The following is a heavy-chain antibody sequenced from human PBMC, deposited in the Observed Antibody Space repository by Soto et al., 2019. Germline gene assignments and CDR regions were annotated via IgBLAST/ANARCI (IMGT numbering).Heavy chain of an antibody. Sequence: PGGSLRLSCAVSGFTFSRFALSWVRQAPGKGLEWVSAISGGGGGTYYADSVKGRFTISRDNSRNTLYLQMNSLRVEDTAVYYCAKDRDDYRNYVFDYWGQGTLVTVSS. CDR2: ISGGGGGT. D-gene: IGHD4-4*01. J-gene: IGHJ4*02. CDR1: GFTFSRFA. V-gene: IGHV3-23*01. CDR3: AKDRDDYRNYVFDY.